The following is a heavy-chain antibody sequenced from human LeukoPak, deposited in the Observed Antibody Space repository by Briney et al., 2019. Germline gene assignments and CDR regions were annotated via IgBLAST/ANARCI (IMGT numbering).Heavy chain of an antibody. CDR1: GFTLSSYA. CDR2: ISGSGGST. V-gene: IGHV3-23*01. Sequence: GGSLRLSCAASGFTLSSYAMSWVRQAPGKGLEWVSAISGSGGSTYYADSVKGRFTISRDNSKNTLYLQMNSLRAEDTAVYYCAKAVVVVPAAMGGYYYYGMDVWGQGTTVTVSS. D-gene: IGHD2-2*01. J-gene: IGHJ6*02. CDR3: AKAVVVVPAAMGGYYYYGMDV.